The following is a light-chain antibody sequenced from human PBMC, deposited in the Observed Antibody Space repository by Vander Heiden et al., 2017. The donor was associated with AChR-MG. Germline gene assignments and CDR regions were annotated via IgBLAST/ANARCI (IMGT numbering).Light chain of an antibody. CDR3: QQYGSSPGWT. CDR2: DTS. CDR1: QSVSSSY. Sequence: EIVLTQSPGTLSLSPGERATLSCRASQSVSSSYLAWYQQKPGQAPRLLIYDTSSRATGIPDRFSGSVSGTDFTLTISRLEPEDFAVYYCQQYGSSPGWTFGQGTKVEIK. V-gene: IGKV3-20*01. J-gene: IGKJ1*01.